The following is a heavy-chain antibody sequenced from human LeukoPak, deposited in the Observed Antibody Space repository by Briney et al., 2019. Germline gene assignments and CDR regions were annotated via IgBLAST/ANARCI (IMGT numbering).Heavy chain of an antibody. CDR3: ARDSVHGYYDSSGYSTLFDY. V-gene: IGHV3-7*01. D-gene: IGHD3-22*01. CDR2: IKQDGSEK. CDR1: GFTFSSYW. J-gene: IGHJ4*02. Sequence: GGSLRLSCAASGFTFSSYWMSWVRQAPGKGLEWVGNIKQDGSEKYYVDSVKGRFTISRDNAKTSLYLQMNSLRAEDTAVYYCARDSVHGYYDSSGYSTLFDYWGQGTLVTVSS.